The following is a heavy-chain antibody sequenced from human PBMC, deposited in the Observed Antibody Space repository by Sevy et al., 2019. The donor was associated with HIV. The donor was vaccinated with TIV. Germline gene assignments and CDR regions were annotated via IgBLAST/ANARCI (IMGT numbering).Heavy chain of an antibody. V-gene: IGHV4-4*02. J-gene: IGHJ3*02. CDR1: DASITISTW. CDR2: IHHTGST. D-gene: IGHD6-25*01. Sequence: SETLSLTCAVSDASITISTWWGWVRQPPGKGLEWIGEIHHTGSTNSNPSLKTRVTLSVDKSKNQFSLNLNSVTAADTAVYYCVRAKFGSVLGDALDIWGQGTMVTVSS. CDR3: VRAKFGSVLGDALDI.